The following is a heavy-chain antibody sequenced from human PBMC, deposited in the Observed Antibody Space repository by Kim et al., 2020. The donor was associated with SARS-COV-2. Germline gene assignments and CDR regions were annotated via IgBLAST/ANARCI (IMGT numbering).Heavy chain of an antibody. J-gene: IGHJ4*02. Sequence: GGSLRLSCAASGFTFNDYTMNWVRQAPGEGLEWVSSISGSSTYIYYLDSIKGRFTISRDSANNSLYLQMNSLRAEDTALYYCARRYDHFKPFDYWGQGILVTVSS. CDR3: ARRYDHFKPFDY. CDR2: ISGSSTYI. V-gene: IGHV3-21*01. D-gene: IGHD3-22*01. CDR1: GFTFNDYT.